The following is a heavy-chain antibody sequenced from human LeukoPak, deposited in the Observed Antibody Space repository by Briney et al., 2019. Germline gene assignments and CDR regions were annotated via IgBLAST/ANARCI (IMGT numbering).Heavy chain of an antibody. CDR3: ARGGASAAARRFDP. D-gene: IGHD2-2*01. V-gene: IGHV1-8*01. CDR2: MNPNSGNT. CDR1: GYTFTSYD. J-gene: IGHJ5*02. Sequence: GASVKVSRKASGYTFTSYDINWVRQATGQGLEWMGWMNPNSGNTGYAQKFHGRITITSNTSTSTAFMELGSLRSEDTAVYYCARGGASAAARRFDPWGQGTLVTVSS.